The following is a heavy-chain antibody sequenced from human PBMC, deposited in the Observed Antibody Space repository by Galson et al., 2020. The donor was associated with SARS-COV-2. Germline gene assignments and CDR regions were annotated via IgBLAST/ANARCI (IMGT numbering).Heavy chain of an antibody. J-gene: IGHJ4*02. CDR2: IYPDDSYT. D-gene: IGHD6-19*01. Sequence: GESLKISCRTSGYSFINYWIGRVRQMPGKGLEWMGIIYPDDSYTIYSPSFQGQVTISADKSISTAFLQWSSLKASDTAIYYCARHGASSGWYEGIDYWGQGTLVTVSS. CDR3: ARHGASSGWYEGIDY. V-gene: IGHV5-51*01. CDR1: GYSFINYW.